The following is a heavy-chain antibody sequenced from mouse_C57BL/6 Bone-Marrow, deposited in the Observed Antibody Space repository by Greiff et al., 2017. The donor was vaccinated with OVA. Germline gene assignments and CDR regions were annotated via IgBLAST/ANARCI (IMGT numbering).Heavy chain of an antibody. Sequence: EVKLLESGPELVKPGASVKISCKASGYSFTDYNMNWVKQSNGKSLEWIGVINPNYGTTNYNQKFKGKATLTVDKSSSTAYMQLNSLTSEDSAVYYCAFYYGSSYRYFDVWGTGTTVTVSS. CDR2: INPNYGTT. CDR1: GYSFTDYN. D-gene: IGHD1-1*01. V-gene: IGHV1-39*01. J-gene: IGHJ1*03. CDR3: AFYYGSSYRYFDV.